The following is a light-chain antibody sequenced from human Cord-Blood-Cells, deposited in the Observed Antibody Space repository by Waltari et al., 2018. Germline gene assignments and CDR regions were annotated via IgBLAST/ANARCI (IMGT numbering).Light chain of an antibody. Sequence: DIQMTQSQSFPSASVEDRVTITCRARQSISTYLNWYQQKPVKAPKLLNYAASGLQSGVPSRFSGSGSETDFTLTISSLQPEDFATYYCQQSYSTPPDTFGQGTKLEIK. CDR2: AAS. V-gene: IGKV1-39*01. J-gene: IGKJ2*01. CDR1: QSISTY. CDR3: QQSYSTPPDT.